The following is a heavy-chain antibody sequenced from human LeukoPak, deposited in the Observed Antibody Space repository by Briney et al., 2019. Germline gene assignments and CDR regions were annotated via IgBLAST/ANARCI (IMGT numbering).Heavy chain of an antibody. V-gene: IGHV4-59*08. CDR3: ARLYYYGSGSHFRGWFDP. CDR1: GGSISSYY. D-gene: IGHD3-10*01. Sequence: KPSETLSLTCTVSGGSISSYYWSWIQQPPGKGLEWIGYIYYSGSTNYNPSLKSRVTISVDTSKNQFSLKLSSVTAADTAVYYCARLYYYGSGSHFRGWFDPWGQGTLVAVSS. J-gene: IGHJ5*02. CDR2: IYYSGST.